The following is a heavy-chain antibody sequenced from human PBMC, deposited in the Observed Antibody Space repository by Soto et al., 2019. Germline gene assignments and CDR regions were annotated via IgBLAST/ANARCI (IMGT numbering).Heavy chain of an antibody. CDR1: GGSISWYY. CDR3: ARDLWGYCGTYCYPPDV. Sequence: SSEILSLTFTVSGGSISWYYWSWIRQPPGKGLGGIGYMDKTGVTVXVPSFKCRAXISVETSVNHLXLKLNXFTAADTAVXYCARDLWGYCGTYCYPPDVWGQGTTVX. CDR2: MDKTGVT. V-gene: IGHV4-59*01. D-gene: IGHD2-21*02. J-gene: IGHJ6*02.